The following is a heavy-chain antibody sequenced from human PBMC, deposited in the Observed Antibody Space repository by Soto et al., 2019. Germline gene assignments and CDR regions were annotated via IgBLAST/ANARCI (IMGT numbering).Heavy chain of an antibody. Sequence: PGGSLRLSCAASGFTFSSYWMHWVRQGPGMGLVWVSRINADATDTDYADSVKGRFTISRDNAKNTLYLQMNSLRVEDTAVYFCARSVYGSGDGNDYWGQGTLVTVSS. CDR2: INADATDT. CDR3: ARSVYGSGDGNDY. V-gene: IGHV3-74*01. D-gene: IGHD3-10*01. CDR1: GFTFSSYW. J-gene: IGHJ4*02.